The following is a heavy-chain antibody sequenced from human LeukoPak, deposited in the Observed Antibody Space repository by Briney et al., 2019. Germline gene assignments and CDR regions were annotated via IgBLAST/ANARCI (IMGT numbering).Heavy chain of an antibody. CDR3: AAGSYYDFWSGSAHDDFDI. CDR2: IYYSGST. CDR1: GASISSYY. Sequence: SETLSLTCSVSGASISSYYWSWIRQPPGKGLEWIGYIYYSGSTNYNPSLKSRVTISVDTSKNQFSLKLSSVTATDTAVYYCAAGSYYDFWSGSAHDDFDIWGQGTMVTVSS. V-gene: IGHV4-59*08. J-gene: IGHJ3*02. D-gene: IGHD3-3*01.